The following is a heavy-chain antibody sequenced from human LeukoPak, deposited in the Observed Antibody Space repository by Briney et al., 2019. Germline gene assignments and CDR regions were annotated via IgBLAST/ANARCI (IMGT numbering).Heavy chain of an antibody. D-gene: IGHD3-3*01. Sequence: ASVKVSCKASGGTFRGSGLSWVRQAPGQGLEWMGWMNPNSGNTGYAQKFQGRVTMTRNTSISTAYMELSSLRSEDTAVYYCARGNSYYDFWSGYPATYYYMDVWGKGTTVTVSS. CDR2: MNPNSGNT. V-gene: IGHV1-8*02. CDR3: ARGNSYYDFWSGYPATYYYMDV. CDR1: GGTFRGSG. J-gene: IGHJ6*03.